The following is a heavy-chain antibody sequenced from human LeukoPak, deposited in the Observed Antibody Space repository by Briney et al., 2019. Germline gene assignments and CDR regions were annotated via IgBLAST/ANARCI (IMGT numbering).Heavy chain of an antibody. D-gene: IGHD2-8*02. Sequence: PSETLSLTCAVYGGSFSGYSWSWIRQPSGNGLEWIGEINHSGTTNYNPSLKSRVTISLDTSKNQFSLKLSSVTAADTAVYYCARDRPVTGANWLDPWGQGALVTVSS. V-gene: IGHV4-34*01. CDR2: INHSGTT. CDR3: ARDRPVTGANWLDP. J-gene: IGHJ5*02. CDR1: GGSFSGYS.